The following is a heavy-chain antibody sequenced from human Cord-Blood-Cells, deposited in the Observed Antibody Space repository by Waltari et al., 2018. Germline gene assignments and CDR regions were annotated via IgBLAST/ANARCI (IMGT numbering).Heavy chain of an antibody. CDR2: IYTSGST. V-gene: IGHV4-4*07. J-gene: IGHJ6*02. D-gene: IGHD3-22*01. Sequence: VQLQESGPGLVKPSETLALTCTVSGGAISRYYWSWIRQPAWKGLEWIGRIYTSGSTNYNPSLKSRVTMSVDTSKNQFSLKLSSVTAADTAVYYCARDRRYYDSSGYYYYYGMDVWGQGTTVTVSS. CDR3: ARDRRYYDSSGYYYYYGMDV. CDR1: GGAISRYY.